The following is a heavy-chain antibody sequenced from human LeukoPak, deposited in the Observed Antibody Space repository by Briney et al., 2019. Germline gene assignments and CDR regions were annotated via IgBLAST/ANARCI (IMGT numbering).Heavy chain of an antibody. J-gene: IGHJ4*02. Sequence: PSETLSLTCSVSGGSISDNWWSWIRQPPGKGLEWIGYIYFNRNTNYNPSLKSRVTISVDTSKNQFSLKLSSVTAADTAVYYCARESPLWFGEYYTDYWGQGTLVTVSS. V-gene: IGHV4-59*12. CDR2: IYFNRNT. CDR3: ARESPLWFGEYYTDY. D-gene: IGHD3-10*01. CDR1: GGSISDNW.